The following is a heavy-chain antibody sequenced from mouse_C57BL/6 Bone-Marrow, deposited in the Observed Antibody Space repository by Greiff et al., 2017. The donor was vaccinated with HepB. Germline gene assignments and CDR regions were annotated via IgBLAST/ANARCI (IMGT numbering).Heavy chain of an antibody. V-gene: IGHV5-17*01. Sequence: DVQLVESGGGLVKPGGSLKLSCAASVFTFSDYGMHWVRQAPEKGLEWVAYISSGSSTIYYADTVKGRFTISRDNAKNTLFLQMTSLRSEDTAMYYCARGVITTVVDWYFDVWGTGTTVTVSS. D-gene: IGHD1-1*01. CDR1: VFTFSDYG. CDR2: ISSGSSTI. J-gene: IGHJ1*03. CDR3: ARGVITTVVDWYFDV.